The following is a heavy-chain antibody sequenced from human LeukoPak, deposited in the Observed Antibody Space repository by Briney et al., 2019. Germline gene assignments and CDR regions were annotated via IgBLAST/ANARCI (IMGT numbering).Heavy chain of an antibody. J-gene: IGHJ4*02. CDR1: GVSISSSYSY. CDR3: ARQTGSGLFILP. Sequence: SETLSLTCTVSGVSISSSYSYWGWIRQPPGMGLEWIGSIYYTGNTYYNASLKSQVSISIDTSKNQFSLKLTSVTAADTAVYYCARQTGSGLFILPGGQGTLVTVSS. CDR2: IYYTGNT. D-gene: IGHD3/OR15-3a*01. V-gene: IGHV4-39*01.